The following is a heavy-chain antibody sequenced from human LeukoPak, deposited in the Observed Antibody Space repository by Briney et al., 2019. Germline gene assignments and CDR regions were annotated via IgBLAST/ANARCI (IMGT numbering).Heavy chain of an antibody. CDR2: INAGNGNT. J-gene: IGHJ4*02. CDR1: GYTFTTYA. V-gene: IGHV1-3*01. D-gene: IGHD6-6*01. CDR3: ARVTSTYSSSLCC. Sequence: GASVKVSCKASGYTFTTYAMHWVRQAPGQRLEWMGWINAGNGNTIYSQKFQGRVTITRDTSASTAYMELSSLRSEDTAVYYCARVTSTYSSSLCCWGQGTLVTVSS.